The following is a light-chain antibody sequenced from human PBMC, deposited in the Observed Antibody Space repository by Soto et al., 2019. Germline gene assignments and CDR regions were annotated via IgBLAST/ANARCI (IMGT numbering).Light chain of an antibody. Sequence: EIVLTQSPGTLSLSPGERATLSCRASQSVRSSYLAWYQQKPGQAPRLLIYGASSRATGIPDRFSGSGSGTDFTLTISRLEPEDFAVYYCQQYNNWPPWTFGQGTRLEIK. CDR2: GAS. J-gene: IGKJ5*01. CDR3: QQYNNWPPWT. CDR1: QSVRSSY. V-gene: IGKV3-20*01.